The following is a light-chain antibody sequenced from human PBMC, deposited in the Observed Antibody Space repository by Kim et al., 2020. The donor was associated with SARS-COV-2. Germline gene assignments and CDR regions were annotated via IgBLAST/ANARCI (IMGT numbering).Light chain of an antibody. CDR3: HQRAKWPIFT. V-gene: IGKV3-11*01. Sequence: SPRERTTLSCRASQNINNSLPWYQQKPGQAPRLLIYDASNRATGIPARFSGSGSGTDFTLTISSLEPEDFAVYFCHQRAKWPIFTFGPGTKVDIK. CDR2: DAS. J-gene: IGKJ3*01. CDR1: QNINNS.